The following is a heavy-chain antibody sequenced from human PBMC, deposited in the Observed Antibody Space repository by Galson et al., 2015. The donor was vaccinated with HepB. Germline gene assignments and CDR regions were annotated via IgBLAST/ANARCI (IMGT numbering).Heavy chain of an antibody. D-gene: IGHD5-12*01. CDR2: ISPDESTTHYADSV. CDR3: VRGGSGNTYGNFDL. Sequence: SLRLPCAASGFNFRNYGMHWVRQAPGKGLVWVARISPDESTTHYADSVNYADSVKSRFTIPRDNARNTLHVLLNSLRVEDTAVYFCVRGGSGNTYGNFDLWGRGTLVTVSS. CDR1: GFNFRNYG. V-gene: IGHV3-74*01. J-gene: IGHJ2*01.